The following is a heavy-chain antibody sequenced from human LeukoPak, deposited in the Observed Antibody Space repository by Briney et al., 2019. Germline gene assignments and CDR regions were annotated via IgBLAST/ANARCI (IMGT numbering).Heavy chain of an antibody. D-gene: IGHD3-9*01. CDR1: GGTFSSYA. V-gene: IGHV1-69*05. J-gene: IGHJ6*03. Sequence: GASVKVSCKASGGTFSSYAISWVRQAPGQGLEWMGRIIPIFGTANYAQKFQGRVTITTDESTSTAYMELSSLRSEDTAVYYCVSQLTHYTDVRGKGTTVTVSS. CDR3: VSQLTHYTDV. CDR2: IIPIFGTA.